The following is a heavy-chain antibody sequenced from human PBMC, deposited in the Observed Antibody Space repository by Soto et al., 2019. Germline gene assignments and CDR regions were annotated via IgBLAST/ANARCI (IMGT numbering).Heavy chain of an antibody. CDR1: GGSISSSNSY. J-gene: IGHJ4*02. CDR2: IYNSGTT. V-gene: IGHV4-39*01. Sequence: SETLSLTCTVSGGSISSSNSYWGWIRQSPGKGLEWIGNIYNSGTTYYNPSLKSRVTISVDTSKNQLSLKVNSVTAADTAVYYCARQGDSGIYTWVDSWGQGTLVTVSS. D-gene: IGHD1-26*01. CDR3: ARQGDSGIYTWVDS.